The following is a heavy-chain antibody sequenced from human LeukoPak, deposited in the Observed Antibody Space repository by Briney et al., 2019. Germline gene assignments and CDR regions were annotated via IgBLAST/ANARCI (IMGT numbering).Heavy chain of an antibody. Sequence: PSETLSLTCTVSGGSISSSSYYWGWIRPPPGKGLEWIGSIYYSGSTYSNPSLKSRATISVDTSKNQFSLKLSSVTAADTAVYYCARHGYYDSSGYSDYWGQGTLVTASS. CDR1: GGSISSSSYY. CDR3: ARHGYYDSSGYSDY. V-gene: IGHV4-39*01. CDR2: IYYSGST. D-gene: IGHD3-22*01. J-gene: IGHJ4*02.